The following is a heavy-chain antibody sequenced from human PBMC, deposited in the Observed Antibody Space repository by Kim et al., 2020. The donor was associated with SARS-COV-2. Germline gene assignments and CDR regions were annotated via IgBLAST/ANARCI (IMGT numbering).Heavy chain of an antibody. Sequence: THSHPSLQSRVTISVDTSKNQFSLKLSSVTAADTAVYYCARGGQYGDFDYWGQGTLVTVSS. D-gene: IGHD4-17*01. J-gene: IGHJ4*02. CDR3: ARGGQYGDFDY. V-gene: IGHV4-34*01. CDR2: T.